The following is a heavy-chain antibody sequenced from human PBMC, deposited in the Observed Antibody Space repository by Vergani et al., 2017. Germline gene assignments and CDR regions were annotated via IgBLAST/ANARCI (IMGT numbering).Heavy chain of an antibody. CDR3: ARGLVGATGWYFDL. V-gene: IGHV3-30*14. Sequence: QVQLVESGGGVVQPGRSLRLSCAASGFTFSSYAMHWVRQAPGKGLEWVAVISYDGSNKYYADSVKGRFTISRDNSKNTLYLQMNSLRAGDTAVYYCARGLVGATGWYFDLWGRGTLVTVSS. CDR1: GFTFSSYA. CDR2: ISYDGSNK. J-gene: IGHJ2*01. D-gene: IGHD1-26*01.